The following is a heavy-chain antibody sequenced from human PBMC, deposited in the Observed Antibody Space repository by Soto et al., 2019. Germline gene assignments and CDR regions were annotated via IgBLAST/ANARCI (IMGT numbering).Heavy chain of an antibody. CDR3: ATNTAMVSLNNWFDP. D-gene: IGHD5-18*01. V-gene: IGHV3-74*01. J-gene: IGHJ5*02. CDR2: INSDGSST. Sequence: GGSLRLSCAASGFTVSSNYMSWVRQAPGKGLEWVSRINSDGSSTSYADSVKGRFTISRDNAKNTLYLQMNSLRAEDTAVYYCATNTAMVSLNNWFDPWGQGTLVTVSS. CDR1: GFTVSSNY.